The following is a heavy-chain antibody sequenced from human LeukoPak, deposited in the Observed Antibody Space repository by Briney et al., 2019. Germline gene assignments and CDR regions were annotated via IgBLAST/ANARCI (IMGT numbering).Heavy chain of an antibody. CDR2: IGTCGGDT. V-gene: IGHV1-18*01. J-gene: IGHJ4*02. CDR1: TSR. D-gene: IGHD6-13*01. CDR3: ARGSLLPPRANGYSSSWPDY. Sequence: AASVKVSCKATSRISCVRQAPGQGQEWMGWIGTCGGDTYYAQKFQGRITVTTDTSTSTVYMELRNLRSDDTAVYYCARGSLLPPRANGYSSSWPDYWGQGTLVTVSS.